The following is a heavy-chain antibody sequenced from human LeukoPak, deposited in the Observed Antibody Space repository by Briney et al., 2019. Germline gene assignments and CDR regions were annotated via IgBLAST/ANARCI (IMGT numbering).Heavy chain of an antibody. Sequence: GGSLRLSCAASGVSFSSYWMHWVRQAPGKGLVWVSRINSDGSSTSYADSVKGRFTISRDNAKNTLYLQMNSLRAEDTAVYYCASGYTYYYYYMDVWGKGTTVTVSS. CDR2: INSDGSST. V-gene: IGHV3-74*01. CDR1: GVSFSSYW. CDR3: ASGYTYYYYYMDV. J-gene: IGHJ6*03. D-gene: IGHD5-12*01.